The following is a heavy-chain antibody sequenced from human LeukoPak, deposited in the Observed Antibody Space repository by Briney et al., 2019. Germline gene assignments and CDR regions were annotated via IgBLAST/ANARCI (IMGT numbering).Heavy chain of an antibody. D-gene: IGHD1-26*01. CDR2: IIPILGNA. Sequence: AASVKVSCKASGGPFSSYAISWVRQAPRQGLEWMGRIIPILGNANYAQKFQGRVTITADKSTSTAYMELSSLRSEDTAVYYCARASEGGRGYYFDYWGQGTLVTGSS. J-gene: IGHJ4*02. V-gene: IGHV1-69*04. CDR3: ARASEGGRGYYFDY. CDR1: GGPFSSYA.